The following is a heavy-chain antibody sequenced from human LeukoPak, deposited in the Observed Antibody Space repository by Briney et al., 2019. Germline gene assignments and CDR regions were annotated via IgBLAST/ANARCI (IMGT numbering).Heavy chain of an antibody. CDR1: GYTFTSYY. D-gene: IGHD4-17*01. CDR3: ARVGPTVTGAEYFQH. CDR2: INPSGGST. J-gene: IGHJ1*01. Sequence: GASVKVSCKASGYTFTSYYMHWVRQAPGQGLEWMGIINPSGGSTSYAQKFQGRVTMTRDTSTSTVYMELSSLRSEDTAVYYCARVGPTVTGAEYFQHWGQGTLVTVSS. V-gene: IGHV1-46*01.